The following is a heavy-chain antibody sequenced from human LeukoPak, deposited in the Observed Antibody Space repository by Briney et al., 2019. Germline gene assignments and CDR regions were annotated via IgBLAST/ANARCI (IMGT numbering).Heavy chain of an antibody. V-gene: IGHV1-3*01. CDR1: GYTFTSYA. D-gene: IGHD1-26*01. J-gene: IGHJ4*02. Sequence: ASVKVSCKASGYTFTSYAIHWVRQAPGQRLEWMGWISAGNGNTRYSQNFQGRVTFISNTSATTAFMELSSLRSEDAAVYYCARDSGSGSNDYWGQGTLVTVSS. CDR2: ISAGNGNT. CDR3: ARDSGSGSNDY.